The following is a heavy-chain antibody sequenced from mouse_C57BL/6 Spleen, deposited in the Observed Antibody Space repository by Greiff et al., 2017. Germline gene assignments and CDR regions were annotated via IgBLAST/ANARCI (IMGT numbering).Heavy chain of an antibody. CDR1: GYSITSGYY. Sequence: EVQLQESGPGLVKPSQSLSLTCSVTGYSITSGYYWNWIRQFPGNKLEWMGYISYDGSNNYNPSLKNRISITRDTSKNQFFLKLNSVTTEDTATYYCAREGSPTTVENLAYWGQGTLVTVSA. D-gene: IGHD1-1*01. J-gene: IGHJ3*01. CDR3: AREGSPTTVENLAY. V-gene: IGHV3-6*01. CDR2: ISYDGSN.